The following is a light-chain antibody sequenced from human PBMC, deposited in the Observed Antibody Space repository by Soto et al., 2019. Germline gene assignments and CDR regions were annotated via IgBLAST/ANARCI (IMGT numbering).Light chain of an antibody. CDR1: QSVSTY. J-gene: IGKJ4*01. Sequence: IVLTQSPATLSLSPGERATLSCRASQSVSTYLAWYQQKFDQAPRLLIYDASSRATAVPARFRGSGSARDFTRTISGLEPDDFPVYYCQQRNNLPLTFGGGTKVDIK. V-gene: IGKV3-11*02. CDR3: QQRNNLPLT. CDR2: DAS.